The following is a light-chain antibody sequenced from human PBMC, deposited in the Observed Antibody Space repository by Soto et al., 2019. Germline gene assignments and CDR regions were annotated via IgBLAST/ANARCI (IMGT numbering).Light chain of an antibody. CDR1: QSISSW. V-gene: IGKV1-5*01. CDR2: DAS. Sequence: DIQMTQSPSTLSASVGDRVTITCRASQSISSWLAWYQQKPGKAPKLLIYDASSLESGVPSRFSGSGSGTEFTLTISSLQPDDFATYYCQQYNSYLAFGQGTRLENK. CDR3: QQYNSYLA. J-gene: IGKJ5*01.